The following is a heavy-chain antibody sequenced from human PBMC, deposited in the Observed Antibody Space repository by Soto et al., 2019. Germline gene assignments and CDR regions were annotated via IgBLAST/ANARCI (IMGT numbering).Heavy chain of an antibody. D-gene: IGHD3-10*01. CDR1: GFDFSSNS. CDR2: ISATGDKT. V-gene: IGHV3-23*01. CDR3: TKWSGFGDA. J-gene: IGHJ5*02. Sequence: GGSLRLSCAASGFDFSSNSMTWVRQAPGKGLEWVSGISATGDKTFYLDSVRGRFTVSRDIYKNILYLHMSSLRAEDTAVYHCTKWSGFGDAWGQGTLVTVSS.